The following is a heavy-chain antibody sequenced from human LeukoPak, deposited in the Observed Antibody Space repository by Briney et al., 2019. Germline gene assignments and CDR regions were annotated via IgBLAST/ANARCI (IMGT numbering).Heavy chain of an antibody. D-gene: IGHD3-10*01. V-gene: IGHV4-59*01. Sequence: SETLSLTCTVSGGSISSYYWSWIRQPPGKGLEWIGYIYYSGSTNYNPSLKSRVTISVDTSKNQFSLKLSSVTAADTAVYYCARSIYYGSESYNYDYWGQGTLVTVSS. J-gene: IGHJ4*02. CDR3: ARSIYYGSESYNYDY. CDR1: GGSISSYY. CDR2: IYYSGST.